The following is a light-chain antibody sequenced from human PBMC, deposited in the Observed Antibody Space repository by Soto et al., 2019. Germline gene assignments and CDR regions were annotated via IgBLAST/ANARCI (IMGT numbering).Light chain of an antibody. Sequence: DIQMTQSPSTLPASVGDRVTITCRASQSISSWLAWYQQKPGKAPKLLIYKASTLESGVPSNFSGSGSGTEFSLTSSSLQPEDFATYYCQQYNAYPWTFGQGTKVDVK. CDR2: KAS. V-gene: IGKV1-5*03. CDR3: QQYNAYPWT. CDR1: QSISSW. J-gene: IGKJ1*01.